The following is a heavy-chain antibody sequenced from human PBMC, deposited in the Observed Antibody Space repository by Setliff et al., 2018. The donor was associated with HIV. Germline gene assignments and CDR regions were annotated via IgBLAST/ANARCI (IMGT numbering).Heavy chain of an antibody. J-gene: IGHJ6*03. D-gene: IGHD3-10*01. CDR3: ARARGSVGYYGSGTMYHMDV. Sequence: GGSLRLSCAVSGFSFSDYFMTWIRQAPGKGLEWVSYISGSGGVMAYADSVKGRFTIARDNAKNSMYLQMNSLRVEDTATYYCARARGSVGYYGSGTMYHMDVWGKGTTVTVSS. V-gene: IGHV3-11*01. CDR1: GFSFSDYF. CDR2: ISGSGGVM.